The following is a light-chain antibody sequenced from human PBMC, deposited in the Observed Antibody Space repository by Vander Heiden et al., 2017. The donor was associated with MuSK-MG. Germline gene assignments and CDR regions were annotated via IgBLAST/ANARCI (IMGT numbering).Light chain of an antibody. Sequence: DIQLTQSPSSLSASVGDRRTITSRASQDTRNSLAWIQQKPGKAPKSLIYGASSLQSGVPSKFSGRGFGTDFTLTIRSLQPGDFATYYCRQYNSYPLTFGGGTTVGIK. CDR1: QDTRNS. V-gene: IGKV1-16*02. J-gene: IGKJ4*01. CDR2: GAS. CDR3: RQYNSYPLT.